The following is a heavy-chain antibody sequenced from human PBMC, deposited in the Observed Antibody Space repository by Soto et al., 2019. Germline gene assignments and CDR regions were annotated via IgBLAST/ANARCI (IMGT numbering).Heavy chain of an antibody. CDR1: GYTFTSYG. V-gene: IGHV1-18*01. D-gene: IGHD6-13*01. CDR2: ISAYNGNT. CDR3: ARDPESYSSSWYPHFDY. J-gene: IGHJ4*02. Sequence: ASVKVSCKASGYTFTSYGISWVRQAPGQGLEWMGWISAYNGNTNYAQKLQGRVTTTTDTSTSTAYMELRSLRSDDTAVYYCARDPESYSSSWYPHFDYWGQGTLVTVSS.